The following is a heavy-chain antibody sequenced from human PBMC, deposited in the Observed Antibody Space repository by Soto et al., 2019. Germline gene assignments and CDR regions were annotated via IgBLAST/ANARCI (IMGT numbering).Heavy chain of an antibody. Sequence: SETLFLTCTVSGGSISSCGYYWSWIRQHPGKGLEWIGYIYYSGSTYYNPSLKSRVTISVDTSKNQFSLKLSSVTAADTAVYYCARDIDDSSGYYYSQRSDAFDIWGQGTMVT. CDR3: ARDIDDSSGYYYSQRSDAFDI. J-gene: IGHJ3*02. CDR1: GGSISSCGYY. D-gene: IGHD3-22*01. V-gene: IGHV4-31*03. CDR2: IYYSGST.